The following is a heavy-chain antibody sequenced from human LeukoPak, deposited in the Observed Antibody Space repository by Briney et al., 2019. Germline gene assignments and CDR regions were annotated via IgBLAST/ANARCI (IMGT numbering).Heavy chain of an antibody. V-gene: IGHV3-7*01. J-gene: IGHJ4*02. Sequence: QSGGSLRLSCGASKFIFSNYWMSWVRQAPGKGLEWVAYIKKTGSETYYVDSVKGRFTITRDNARNSVFLQMNSLRAEDTAVYYCAREDGYCSGGNCYSYFDSWGQGTLVTVSS. CDR1: KFIFSNYW. CDR2: IKKTGSET. CDR3: AREDGYCSGGNCYSYFDS. D-gene: IGHD2-15*01.